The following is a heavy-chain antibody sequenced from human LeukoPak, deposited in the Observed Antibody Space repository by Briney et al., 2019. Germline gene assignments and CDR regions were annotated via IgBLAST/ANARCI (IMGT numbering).Heavy chain of an antibody. CDR2: IYYTGVS. CDR3: ARRGGDFHTGIVFDN. V-gene: IGHV4-39*07. CDR1: GGSISRILYH. J-gene: IGHJ4*02. Sequence: SETLSLTCAVSGGSISRILYHWGWLRQTPGRGREGVANIYYTGVSNYSPSLKSRVTISIDTSKSQFSLSLTSVTAADTAVYYCARRGGDFHTGIVFDNWGQGTLVTVSS. D-gene: IGHD3-16*01.